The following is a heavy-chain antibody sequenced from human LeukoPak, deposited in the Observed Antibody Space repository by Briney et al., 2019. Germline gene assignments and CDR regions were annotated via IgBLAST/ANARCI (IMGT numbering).Heavy chain of an antibody. CDR2: IKSKTDGGTT. J-gene: IGHJ5*02. CDR1: GFTFSNAW. Sequence: GGSLRLSCAASGFTFSNAWMSWVRQAPGKGLEWVGRIKSKTDGGTTDYAAPVKGRFTISRDDSKNTLYLQMNSLKTEDTAVYYCTTDFGGSYEGENWFDPWGQGTLVTVSS. V-gene: IGHV3-15*01. CDR3: TTDFGGSYEGENWFDP. D-gene: IGHD1-26*01.